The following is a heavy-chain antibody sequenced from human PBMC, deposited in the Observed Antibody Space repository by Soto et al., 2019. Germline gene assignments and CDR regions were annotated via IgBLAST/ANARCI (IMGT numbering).Heavy chain of an antibody. Sequence: QVQLMQSGAEVRKPGASVKVSCKASGYTFTDYDINWVRQATGQGLEWLGWMTPKSGYTGYAQKFQGRVTLTRDTSRGTAYMELSSLTSEDTAVYYCTRNLYNSGDLVHWGQGTVVTVSS. CDR1: GYTFTDYD. J-gene: IGHJ4*02. CDR3: TRNLYNSGDLVH. CDR2: MTPKSGYT. D-gene: IGHD1-20*01. V-gene: IGHV1-8*02.